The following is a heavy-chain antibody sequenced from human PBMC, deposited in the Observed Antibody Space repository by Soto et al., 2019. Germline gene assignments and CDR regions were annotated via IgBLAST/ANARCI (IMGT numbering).Heavy chain of an antibody. Sequence: QVQLVESGGGVVQPGRSLRLSCAASGFTFSSYGMHWVRQAPGKGLERVAVISYDGINKYYADSVKGRFTISRDNSKNTLYLQMNSLRAEDTAVYYCAKSVYNWNDGFFDSWGQGTLVTVSS. CDR1: GFTFSSYG. J-gene: IGHJ4*02. CDR3: AKSVYNWNDGFFDS. V-gene: IGHV3-30*18. CDR2: ISYDGINK. D-gene: IGHD1-1*01.